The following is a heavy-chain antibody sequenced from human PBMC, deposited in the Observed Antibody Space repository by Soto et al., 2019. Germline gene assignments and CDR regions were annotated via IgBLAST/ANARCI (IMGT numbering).Heavy chain of an antibody. Sequence: GGSLRLSCAASGFTFSGSAMHWVRQASGKGLKWVGRIRSKANSYATAYAASVKGRFTISRDDSKNTAYLQMNSLKTEDTAVYYCTRQGGYAYADYRGQGTLGTVSA. D-gene: IGHD5-12*01. J-gene: IGHJ4*02. CDR2: IRSKANSYAT. V-gene: IGHV3-73*01. CDR1: GFTFSGSA. CDR3: TRQGGYAYADY.